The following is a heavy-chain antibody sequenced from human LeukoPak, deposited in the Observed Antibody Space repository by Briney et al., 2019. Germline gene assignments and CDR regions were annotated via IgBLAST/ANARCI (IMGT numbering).Heavy chain of an antibody. V-gene: IGHV3-20*01. J-gene: IGHJ4*02. CDR3: ARDGPGGYFDY. D-gene: IGHD6-13*01. Sequence: GGSLRLSCEASGFTFSDPYMSWIRQAPGKGLEWVSGINWNGGSTGYADSVKGRFTISRDNAKNSLYLQMNSLRAEDTALYHCARDGPGGYFDYWGQGTLVTVSS. CDR1: GFTFSDPY. CDR2: INWNGGST.